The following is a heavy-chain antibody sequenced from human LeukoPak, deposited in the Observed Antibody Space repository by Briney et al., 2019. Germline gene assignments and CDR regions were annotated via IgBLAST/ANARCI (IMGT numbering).Heavy chain of an antibody. D-gene: IGHD5-24*01. CDR2: INNDGSYI. CDR3: ARATVEMATIRAYYFDY. CDR1: GFTFSPAW. V-gene: IGHV3-74*01. J-gene: IGHJ4*02. Sequence: PGGSLRLSCAASGFTFSPAWMHWVRQAPGKGLEWVSRINNDGSYINYAESVKGRFTLSRDNTKNTLTLQMNSLRAEDTAVYYCARATVEMATIRAYYFDYWGQGTLVTVSS.